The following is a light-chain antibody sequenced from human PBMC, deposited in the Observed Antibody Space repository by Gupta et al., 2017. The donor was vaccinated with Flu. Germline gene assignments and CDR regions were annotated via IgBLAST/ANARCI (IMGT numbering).Light chain of an antibody. CDR2: GKN. CDR3: NSRDSTDKHPAV. V-gene: IGLV3-19*01. CDR1: SLRNSY. Sequence: SLRNSYASLDQQKPGQAPGLVLYGKNIRPSGIPDRFPGSSPGKPASLTIPGAQAEDEADYYCNSRDSTDKHPAVFGGGTQL. J-gene: IGLJ2*01.